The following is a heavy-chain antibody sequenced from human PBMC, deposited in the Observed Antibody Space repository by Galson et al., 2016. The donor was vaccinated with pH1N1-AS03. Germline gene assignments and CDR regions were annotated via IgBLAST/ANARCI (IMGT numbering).Heavy chain of an antibody. CDR1: GYNLTDYW. CDR2: IYPGDSDT. J-gene: IGHJ4*02. V-gene: IGHV5-51*01. D-gene: IGHD3-10*01. Sequence: QSGAEVTKPGESLKISCKGSGYNLTDYWIGWVRQMPGEGLEWMGIIYPGDSDTRYSPSFRGQVTISADMSINTAYLQWRSLKASDTAMYYCATSMVRVYILTSLDHWGQGTLVTVSS. CDR3: ATSMVRVYILTSLDH.